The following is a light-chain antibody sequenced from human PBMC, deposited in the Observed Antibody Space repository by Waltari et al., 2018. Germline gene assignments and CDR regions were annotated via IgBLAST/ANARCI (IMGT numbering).Light chain of an antibody. CDR3: SSYTTTNTPHYV. V-gene: IGLV2-14*03. Sequence: QSALTQPASVSGSPGPSITLSCTGSSSDIGGYHYVSWYQQHPGKAPNPIIYDVYKRPSGVSSRVSGSKSGTTASLTISGLQAEDEADYYCSSYTTTNTPHYVFGSGTRVTVL. CDR1: SSDIGGYHY. CDR2: DVY. J-gene: IGLJ1*01.